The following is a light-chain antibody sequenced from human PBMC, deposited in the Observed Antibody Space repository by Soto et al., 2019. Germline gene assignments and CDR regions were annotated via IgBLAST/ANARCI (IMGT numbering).Light chain of an antibody. CDR1: QSISSN. CDR2: EAS. Sequence: EIVLTQSPATLSVSPGESATLSCRASQSISSNLAWYQQKPGQAHRLLIYEASNRAAGIQGRFSGSGSGTDFTLTITSLEPEDFAVYYCKQYGTSPRTFGQGTKVDIK. J-gene: IGKJ1*01. CDR3: KQYGTSPRT. V-gene: IGKV3-20*01.